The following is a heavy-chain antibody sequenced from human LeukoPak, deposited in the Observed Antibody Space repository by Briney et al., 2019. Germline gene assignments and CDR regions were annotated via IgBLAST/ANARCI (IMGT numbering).Heavy chain of an antibody. J-gene: IGHJ4*02. CDR3: AKHGAGRPY. CDR1: GFTFSSYA. V-gene: IGHV3-30-3*02. D-gene: IGHD4/OR15-4a*01. Sequence: PGGSLRLSCAASGFTFSSYAMHWVRQAPGKGLEWVAVISYDGSNKYYADSVKGRFTISRDNSKNTLYLQMNSLRAEDTAVYYCAKHGAGRPYWGQGTLVTVSS. CDR2: ISYDGSNK.